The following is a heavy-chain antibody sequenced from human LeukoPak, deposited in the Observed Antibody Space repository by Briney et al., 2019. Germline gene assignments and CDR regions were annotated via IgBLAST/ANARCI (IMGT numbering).Heavy chain of an antibody. CDR2: IHPSTGNP. Sequence: GAPVKVSCKASGYTFTNYAMNWVRQAPGQGLEFMGWIHPSTGNPTYAQGFTGRFVFSLDTSVSTAYLQISSLKTEDTAVYYCAREILRLDFWGQGTMVTVSS. J-gene: IGHJ3*01. CDR1: GYTFTNYA. V-gene: IGHV7-4-1*02. CDR3: AREILRLDF.